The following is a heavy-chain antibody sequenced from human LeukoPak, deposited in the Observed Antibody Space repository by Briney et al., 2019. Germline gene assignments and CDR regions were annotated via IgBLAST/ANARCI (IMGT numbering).Heavy chain of an antibody. J-gene: IGHJ6*02. V-gene: IGHV3-48*03. CDR2: ISSSGSTI. CDR3: ASGGIRWSYYYGMDV. D-gene: IGHD4-23*01. Sequence: GGSLRLSCAASGFTFSSYEMNWVRQAPGKGLEWVSYISSSGSTIYYADSVKGRFTISRDNAKNSLYLQMNSLRAEDTAVYYCASGGIRWSYYYGMDVWGQGTTVTVSS. CDR1: GFTFSSYE.